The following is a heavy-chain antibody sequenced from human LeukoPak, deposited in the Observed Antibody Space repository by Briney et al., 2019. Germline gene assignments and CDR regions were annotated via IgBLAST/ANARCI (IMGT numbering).Heavy chain of an antibody. J-gene: IGHJ3*02. CDR1: GFTFDDYA. CDR2: ISWNGGSM. D-gene: IGHD3-10*01. V-gene: IGHV3-9*01. CDR3: AKDSYGGSGSYYLYSFDM. Sequence: GGSLRLSCTASGFTFDDYAMHWVRQPPGKGLEWVSGISWNGGSMGYADSVKGRFTVSRDNAKNSLYLQMSSLRVEDTAFYYCAKDSYGGSGSYYLYSFDMWGQGTMVTVSS.